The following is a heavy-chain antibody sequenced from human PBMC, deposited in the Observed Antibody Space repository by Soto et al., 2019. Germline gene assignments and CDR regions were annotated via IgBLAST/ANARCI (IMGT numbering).Heavy chain of an antibody. CDR2: IYAGDSET. J-gene: IGHJ4*02. CDR1: GYNFASYW. D-gene: IGHD6-19*01. Sequence: PGDSLKISCKGSGYNFASYWIGWVRQMPGKGLEWMGIIYAGDSETKYSPPFQGQVTMSADKSISTAYLQWSSLKASDTAMYYCATSLSVTGNFDYWGQGTLVTVSS. V-gene: IGHV5-51*01. CDR3: ATSLSVTGNFDY.